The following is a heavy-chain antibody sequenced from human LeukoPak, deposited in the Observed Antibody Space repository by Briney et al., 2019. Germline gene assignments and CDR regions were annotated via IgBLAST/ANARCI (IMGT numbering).Heavy chain of an antibody. V-gene: IGHV4-59*08. J-gene: IGHJ3*02. D-gene: IGHD2-15*01. CDR2: IYYSGST. Sequence: SETLSLTCTVSGGSISSYYWSWIRQPPGKGLEWIGYIYYSGSTNYNPSLKSRVTIPVDTSKNQFSLKLSSVTAADTAVYYCARSTDIVVVVAVRDVFDIWGQGTMVTVSS. CDR1: GGSISSYY. CDR3: ARSTDIVVVVAVRDVFDI.